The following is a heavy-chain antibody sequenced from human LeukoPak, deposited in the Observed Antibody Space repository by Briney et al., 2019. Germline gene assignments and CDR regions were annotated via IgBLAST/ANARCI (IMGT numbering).Heavy chain of an antibody. D-gene: IGHD2-21*02. V-gene: IGHV3-30*02. CDR3: AERGAETEFDY. Sequence: GSLRLSCAASGFRFNNHGTHWVRQAPGKGLEWVALIQPDGNDKFYADSVKGRFSVSRDNSKNTLYLQLNSLRAEDTAVYYCAERGAETEFDYWGQGTLVTVSS. CDR1: GFRFNNHG. J-gene: IGHJ4*02. CDR2: IQPDGNDK.